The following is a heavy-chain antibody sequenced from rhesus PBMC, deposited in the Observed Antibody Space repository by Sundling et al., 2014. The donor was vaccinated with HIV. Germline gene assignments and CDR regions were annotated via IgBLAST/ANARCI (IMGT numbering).Heavy chain of an antibody. V-gene: IGHV3-54*02. D-gene: IGHD3-28*01. CDR2: ISYDGSKK. J-gene: IGHJ4*01. CDR3: ARVLDSGYYPPLDFDY. Sequence: EVKLVESGGGLVQPGGSLRLSCAASGFTFSSYGMHWVRQAPGKGLEWVAVISYDGSKKYYADSVKDRITISRDNSKNMLYVHMNNLKLEDTAVYYCARVLDSGYYPPLDFDYWGQGVLVTVSS. CDR1: GFTFSSYG.